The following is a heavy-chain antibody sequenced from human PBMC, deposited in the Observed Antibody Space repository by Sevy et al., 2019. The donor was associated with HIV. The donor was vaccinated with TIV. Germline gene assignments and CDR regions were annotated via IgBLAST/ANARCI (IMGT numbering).Heavy chain of an antibody. CDR1: DDSISGYY. J-gene: IGHJ6*02. D-gene: IGHD4-17*01. CDR2: IYYSGRT. CDR3: ARTTPYYYYGMDV. Sequence: SETLSLTCTVSDDSISGYYWSWIRQPPGKGLEWIGYIYYSGRTNYNPSLKSRATISADMSTNHFSLKLSSVTAADTAVYYWARTTPYYYYGMDVWGQGTTVTVSS. V-gene: IGHV4-59*01.